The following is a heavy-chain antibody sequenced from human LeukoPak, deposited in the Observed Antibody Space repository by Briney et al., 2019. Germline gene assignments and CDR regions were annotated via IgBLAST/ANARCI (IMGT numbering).Heavy chain of an antibody. J-gene: IGHJ5*02. D-gene: IGHD2/OR15-2a*01. CDR1: GGSVGGYY. Sequence: PSETLSLTCTVPGGSVGGYYWSWIRQSPGTGLEWIGYIYSTGTTRYNPSLKSRVTILLDAPKDQVSLHLTSVTAADTAVYYCARDGVRGHYLNWFDPWGQGILVTVSS. V-gene: IGHV4-59*02. CDR2: IYSTGTT. CDR3: ARDGVRGHYLNWFDP.